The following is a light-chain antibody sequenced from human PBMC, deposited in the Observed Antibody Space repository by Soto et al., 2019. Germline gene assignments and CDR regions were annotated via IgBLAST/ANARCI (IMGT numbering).Light chain of an antibody. CDR3: QERSSWPLP. V-gene: IGKV3-11*01. Sequence: EIVLTQSPATLSLSPGERATLSCRASQSVGSYFAWYEQKPGQAPRLLIYDAFSSATGIPARFSGSGSGTDFTLTISSLEPEDFAVYFCQERSSWPLPCGGGPMVEIK. CDR2: DAF. J-gene: IGKJ4*01. CDR1: QSVGSY.